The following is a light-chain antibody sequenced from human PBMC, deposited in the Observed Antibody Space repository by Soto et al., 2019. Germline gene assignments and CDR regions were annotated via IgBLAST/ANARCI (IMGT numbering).Light chain of an antibody. J-gene: IGKJ1*01. Sequence: EIVLTQSPGTLSLSPGERATLSCRASQSVSSSYLAWYQQKPGQAPRPLLYGASSRATGIPDRFSGSGSGTDFTLTISRLEPEDFAVYYCQQYGSSPPWTFGQGTKVEIK. V-gene: IGKV3-20*01. CDR2: GAS. CDR3: QQYGSSPPWT. CDR1: QSVSSSY.